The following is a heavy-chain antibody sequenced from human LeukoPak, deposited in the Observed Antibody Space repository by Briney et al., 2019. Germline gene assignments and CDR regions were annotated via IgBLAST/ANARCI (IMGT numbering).Heavy chain of an antibody. CDR1: GYTFTSYV. Sequence: ASVKVSCKASGYTFTSYVITWVRQAPGQGLEWMGWISAYNGNTNYAQKLQGRVTMTTDTSTSTAYMELRSLRSDDTAVYYCARVHTSPGTVSSYYYYYYMDVWGKGTTVTISS. CDR2: ISAYNGNT. V-gene: IGHV1-18*01. CDR3: ARVHTSPGTVSSYYYYYYMDV. J-gene: IGHJ6*03. D-gene: IGHD4-11*01.